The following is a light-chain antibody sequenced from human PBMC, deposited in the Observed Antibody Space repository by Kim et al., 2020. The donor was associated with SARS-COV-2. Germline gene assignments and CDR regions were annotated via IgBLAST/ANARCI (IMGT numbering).Light chain of an antibody. Sequence: DIQMTQSPSSVSASVGARVTITCRASQGVSSRLAWYQQKAGRAPKLLIYGASSLQSGVPSRFSGSGSGTDFTLTISSLQPEDFATYFCQQANSFPFTFGPGTKVDIK. V-gene: IGKV1-12*02. CDR2: GAS. CDR3: QQANSFPFT. J-gene: IGKJ3*01. CDR1: QGVSSR.